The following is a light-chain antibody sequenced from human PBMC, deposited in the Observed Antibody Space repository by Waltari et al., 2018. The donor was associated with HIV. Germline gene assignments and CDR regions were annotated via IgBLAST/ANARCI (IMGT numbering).Light chain of an antibody. J-gene: IGLJ3*02. Sequence: QSALPQPPSASGSPGQPVTIPCTGNSSDGGPHAYVYWYQQHPCKAPKLTIYEVSKRPSGVPDRFSGSKSANTASLTVSGLQEDDEADYYCSSYAGSNNLVFGGGTKLTVL. CDR1: SSDGGPHAY. CDR3: SSYAGSNNLV. CDR2: EVS. V-gene: IGLV2-8*01.